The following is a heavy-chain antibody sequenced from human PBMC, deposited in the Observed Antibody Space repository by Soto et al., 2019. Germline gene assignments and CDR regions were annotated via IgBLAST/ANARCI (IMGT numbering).Heavy chain of an antibody. CDR2: ISGSGGST. CDR3: AYSSTPFDY. D-gene: IGHD6-13*01. J-gene: IGHJ4*02. Sequence: EVQLLESGGGLVQPGGSLRLSCAASGCTFSSYAMSWVRQAPGKELERISAISGSGGSTYYADSVKGRFTISRDNSKNTLYLQMNSLRAEDTAVYYCAYSSTPFDYWGRGTLVTVSS. V-gene: IGHV3-23*01. CDR1: GCTFSSYA.